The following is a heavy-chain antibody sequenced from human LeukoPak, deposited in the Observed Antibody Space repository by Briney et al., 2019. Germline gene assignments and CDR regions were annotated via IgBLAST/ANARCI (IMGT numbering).Heavy chain of an antibody. D-gene: IGHD3-10*01. CDR1: GYTFTSYY. V-gene: IGHV1-46*01. CDR2: INPSGGRT. J-gene: IGHJ4*02. Sequence: ASVKVSCKASGYTFTSYYMHWVRQAPGQGLEWMGLINPSGGRTTYAQKFQGRVTLTRDMSTSTVYMELSSLRSEDTAVYYCARAAPMVRGVAYFDYWGQGTLVTVSS. CDR3: ARAAPMVRGVAYFDY.